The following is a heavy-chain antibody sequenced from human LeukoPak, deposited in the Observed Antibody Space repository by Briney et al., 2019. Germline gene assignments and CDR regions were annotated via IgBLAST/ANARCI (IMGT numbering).Heavy chain of an antibody. CDR3: ARLHGGYDLKQWLVRGYYYYMDV. D-gene: IGHD6-19*01. Sequence: SETLSLTCTVSGGSISGFSWSWIRQPPGKGLEWIGYMYYSGSTNYNPFFKGRVTISADMSKTHFSLKLSSVTAADTAVYYCARLHGGYDLKQWLVRGYYYYMDVWGKGTTVTVSS. V-gene: IGHV4-59*08. CDR2: MYYSGST. J-gene: IGHJ6*03. CDR1: GGSISGFS.